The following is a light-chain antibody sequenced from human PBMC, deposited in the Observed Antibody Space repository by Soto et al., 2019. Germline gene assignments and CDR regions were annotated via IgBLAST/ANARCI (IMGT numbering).Light chain of an antibody. CDR2: GNN. CDR1: SSNIGADDD. J-gene: IGLJ3*02. CDR3: QSYDISLSIWV. Sequence: QSVLTQPPSVSGAPGQRVTISCTGRSSNIGADDDVHWYQQLPGTAPRLLIYGNNNRPSGVPDRFAGSKSDTSASLAITGLQAEDEADYYCQSYDISLSIWVFGGGTKVNVL. V-gene: IGLV1-40*01.